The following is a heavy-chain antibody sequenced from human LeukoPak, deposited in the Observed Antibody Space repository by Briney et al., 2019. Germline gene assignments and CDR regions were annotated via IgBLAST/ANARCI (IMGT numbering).Heavy chain of an antibody. V-gene: IGHV3-30*18. D-gene: IGHD6-19*01. CDR1: GFTSRIYG. J-gene: IGHJ5*02. CDR3: AKDWGSSDWYNYFDP. Sequence: PGTSLRLSCAVSGFTSRIYGMHWVRQAPGKGLGWVAMISHDGGAKYYGDSVKGRFTISRDDSKNTLYLQMNSLSTEDTALYYCAKDWGSSDWYNYFDPWGQGTLVTVSS. CDR2: ISHDGGAK.